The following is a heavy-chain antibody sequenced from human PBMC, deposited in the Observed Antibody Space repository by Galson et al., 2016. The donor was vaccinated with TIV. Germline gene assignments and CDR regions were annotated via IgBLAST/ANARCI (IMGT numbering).Heavy chain of an antibody. D-gene: IGHD2-21*02. Sequence: SLRLSCAGSGFTFSSYWMIWVRQAPGKGLEWVANIKQDDSEIYYAESVKGRFTISRDNAKNSVYLQTNSLTVEDTAVYYCVRAWAKSDSYWGQGTLVTVSS. CDR1: GFTFSSYW. V-gene: IGHV3-7*03. CDR2: IKQDDSEI. CDR3: VRAWAKSDSY. J-gene: IGHJ4*02.